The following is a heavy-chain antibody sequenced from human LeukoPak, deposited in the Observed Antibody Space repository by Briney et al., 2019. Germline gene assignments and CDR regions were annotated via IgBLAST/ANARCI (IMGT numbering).Heavy chain of an antibody. D-gene: IGHD6-13*01. Sequence: ASVKVSCKASGYTFTGYYMHWVRQAPGQGLEWMGWINPNSGGTNYAQKFQGRVTMTRDTSISTAYMKLSRLRSDETAVYYCAREAPAGQFEYFQHWGQGTLVTVSS. CDR2: INPNSGGT. V-gene: IGHV1-2*02. CDR1: GYTFTGYY. CDR3: AREAPAGQFEYFQH. J-gene: IGHJ1*01.